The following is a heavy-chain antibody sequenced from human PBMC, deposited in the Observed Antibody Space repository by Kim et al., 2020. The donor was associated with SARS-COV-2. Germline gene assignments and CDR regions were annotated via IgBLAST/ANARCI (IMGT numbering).Heavy chain of an antibody. J-gene: IGHJ6*02. D-gene: IGHD3-3*01. Sequence: SETLSLTCTVSGGSISSSSYYWGWIRQPPGKGLEWIGSIYYSGSTYYNPSLKSRVTISVDTSKNQFSLKLSSVTAADTAVYYCARGITIFGVDNYGMDVWGQGTTVTVSS. CDR1: GGSISSSSYY. V-gene: IGHV4-39*07. CDR2: IYYSGST. CDR3: ARGITIFGVDNYGMDV.